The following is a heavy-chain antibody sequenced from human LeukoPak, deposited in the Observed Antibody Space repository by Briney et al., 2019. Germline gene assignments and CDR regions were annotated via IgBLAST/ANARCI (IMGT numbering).Heavy chain of an antibody. CDR1: GYTFTGYY. CDR2: INPNSGST. Sequence: GASVKVSCKASGYTFTGYYMHWVRQAPGQGLEWMGWINPNSGSTNYAQKFQGRVTITRDTSASTAYMELSSLRSEDMAVYYCARDYGVGALWYWGQGTLVTVSS. CDR3: ARDYGVGALWY. J-gene: IGHJ4*02. V-gene: IGHV1-2*02. D-gene: IGHD1-26*01.